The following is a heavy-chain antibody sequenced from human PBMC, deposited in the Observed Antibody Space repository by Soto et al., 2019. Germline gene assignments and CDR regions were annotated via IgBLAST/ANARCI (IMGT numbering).Heavy chain of an antibody. V-gene: IGHV6-1*01. J-gene: IGHJ6*02. CDR1: GYSLSSNSAG. CDR3: ARDSTYSRTWYNGLDV. D-gene: IGHD6-13*01. CDR2: TYYRSRWYN. Sequence: PSQTLSLTCVVSGYSLSSNSAGWNWIRQSPSRGLEWLGRTYYRSRWYNDYAVSVKGRININPDTSKNQFSLQLNSVTPEDTAVYYCARDSTYSRTWYNGLDVWGQGTRVTVSS.